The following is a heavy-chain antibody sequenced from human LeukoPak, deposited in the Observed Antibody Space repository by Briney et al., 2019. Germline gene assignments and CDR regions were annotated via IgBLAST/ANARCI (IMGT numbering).Heavy chain of an antibody. D-gene: IGHD3-10*01. CDR2: INAGNGNT. CDR3: ARDRSRVYGSGSYPFGDFDY. V-gene: IGHV1-3*01. CDR1: GYTFTSYA. J-gene: IGHJ4*02. Sequence: ASVKVSCKTSGYTFTSYAMHWVRQAPGQRLEWMGWINAGNGNTKYSQQFQGRVTITRDTSASTAYMELSSLRSEDTAVYYCARDRSRVYGSGSYPFGDFDYWGQGTLVTVSS.